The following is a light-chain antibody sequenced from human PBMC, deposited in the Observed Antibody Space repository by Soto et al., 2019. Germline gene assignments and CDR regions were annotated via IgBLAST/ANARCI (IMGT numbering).Light chain of an antibody. Sequence: AIQMTQSPSSLSASVVDRVTITCRASQDIRKDLGWYQQKPGKAPKLLIYKASNLESGLPSRFTGSGSGTEFTLTISSLQSDDFATYYCQQYSTYPITFGQGTRLEIK. CDR2: KAS. CDR1: QDIRKD. V-gene: IGKV1-6*01. J-gene: IGKJ5*01. CDR3: QQYSTYPIT.